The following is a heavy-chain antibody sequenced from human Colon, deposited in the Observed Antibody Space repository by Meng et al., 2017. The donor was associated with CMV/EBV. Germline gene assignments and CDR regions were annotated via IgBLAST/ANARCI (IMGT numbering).Heavy chain of an antibody. D-gene: IGHD3/OR15-3a*01. J-gene: IGHJ4*02. V-gene: IGHV3-23*01. CDR3: ARLRQFLDTPY. CDR2: ISATGGTT. Sequence: LPLLESGGGLGHAVGLLRLSCAASEFTFSSFAISWVRQAPGKGLWWVSTISATGGTTYYADSVEGRFTISRDNSKNTLYLQMNSLRAEDTAVYSCARLRQFLDTPYWGQGTLVTVSS. CDR1: EFTFSSFA.